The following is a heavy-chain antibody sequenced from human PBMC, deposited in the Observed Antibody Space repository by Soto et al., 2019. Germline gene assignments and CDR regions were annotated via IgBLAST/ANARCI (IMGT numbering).Heavy chain of an antibody. J-gene: IGHJ4*02. CDR2: IYYSGST. Sequence: SETLSLTCTVSSGSISSGDYYWSWIRQHPGKGLEWIGYIYYSGSTYYNPSLKSRVTISVDTSKNQFSLKLSSVTAADTAVYYCARYDYDNNIYSIDYWGQGALVTVSS. V-gene: IGHV4-31*03. CDR1: SGSISSGDYY. CDR3: ARYDYDNNIYSIDY. D-gene: IGHD3-22*01.